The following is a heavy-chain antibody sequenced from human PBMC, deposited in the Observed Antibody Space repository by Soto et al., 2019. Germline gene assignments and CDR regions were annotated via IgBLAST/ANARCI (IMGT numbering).Heavy chain of an antibody. CDR1: GGSISSYY. V-gene: IGHV4-59*01. Sequence: QVQLQESGPGLVKPSETLSLTCTVSGGSISSYYWSWIRQPPGKGLEWIGYIYYRGSTNYNPSLTXRXTXXVAASMNQFSLKLSSVTAADTAMYYCARFNWYFDLWGRGTLVTVSS. CDR2: IYYRGST. CDR3: ARFNWYFDL. J-gene: IGHJ2*01.